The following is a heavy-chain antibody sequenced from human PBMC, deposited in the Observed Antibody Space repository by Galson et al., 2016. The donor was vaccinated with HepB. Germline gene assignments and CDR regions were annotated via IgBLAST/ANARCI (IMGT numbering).Heavy chain of an antibody. J-gene: IGHJ4*02. V-gene: IGHV3-30*18. Sequence: SLRLSCAASGFTFSSYGMHWVRQAPGKGLEWVAGILYDGSSKYYADSVKGRFAISRDNSKNTLYLQMNSLRPEDTAVYYCAQDDYGDWSYYFDYWGQGTLVTVS. D-gene: IGHD4-17*01. CDR1: GFTFSSYG. CDR2: ILYDGSSK. CDR3: AQDDYGDWSYYFDY.